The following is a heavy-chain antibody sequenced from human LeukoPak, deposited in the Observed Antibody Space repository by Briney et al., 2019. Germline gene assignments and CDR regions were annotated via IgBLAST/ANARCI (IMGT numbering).Heavy chain of an antibody. D-gene: IGHD3-22*01. V-gene: IGHV4-34*01. Sequence: SETLSLTCAVYGGSFSGYYWSWIRQPPGKGLEWIGEINHSGSTNYNPSLKSQVTISVDTSKNQFSLKLSSVTAADTAVYYCARGRGYYYDSSGYGVNWFDPWGQGTLVTVSS. CDR2: INHSGST. J-gene: IGHJ5*02. CDR1: GGSFSGYY. CDR3: ARGRGYYYDSSGYGVNWFDP.